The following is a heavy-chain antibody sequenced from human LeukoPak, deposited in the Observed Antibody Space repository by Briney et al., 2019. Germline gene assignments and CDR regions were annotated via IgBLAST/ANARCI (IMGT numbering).Heavy chain of an antibody. CDR2: IIPIFGTA. J-gene: IGHJ5*02. CDR1: GGTFSSYA. CDR3: ARGRELELLPDNWFDP. Sequence: EASVKVSCKASGGTFSSYAISWVRQAPGQGLEWMGGIIPIFGTANYAQKFQGKVTITRNTSISTAYMELSSLRSEDTAVYYCARGRELELLPDNWFDPWGQGTLVTVSS. D-gene: IGHD1-7*01. V-gene: IGHV1-69*05.